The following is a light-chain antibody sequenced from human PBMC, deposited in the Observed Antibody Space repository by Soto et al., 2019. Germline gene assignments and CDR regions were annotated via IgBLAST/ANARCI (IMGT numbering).Light chain of an antibody. CDR3: QQYGSSPFT. CDR2: GAS. V-gene: IGKV3-20*01. CDR1: QSVSSSY. Sequence: EIVLTQSPGTLSLSPGERANLSCRASQSVSSSYLAWYQQKPGQAPRLLIYGASSRATGIPDRFSVSGSGKDFTLTISRLEPEAFGVYYCQQYGSSPFTCGPGTKVDIK. J-gene: IGKJ3*01.